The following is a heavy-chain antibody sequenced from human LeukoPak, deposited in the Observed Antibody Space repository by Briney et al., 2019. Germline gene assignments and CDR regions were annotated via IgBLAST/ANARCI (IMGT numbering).Heavy chain of an antibody. CDR3: ARDRNWDNVGYFDY. J-gene: IGHJ4*02. V-gene: IGHV3-7*01. Sequence: GGSLRLSCAASGFTFSSYWMSWVRQAPGKGLEWVANIKQDGSEKYYVDSVKGRFTISRDNAKNSLYLQMNSLRAEDTAVYYCARDRNWDNVGYFDYWGQGTLVTVSS. D-gene: IGHD1/OR15-1a*01. CDR2: IKQDGSEK. CDR1: GFTFSSYW.